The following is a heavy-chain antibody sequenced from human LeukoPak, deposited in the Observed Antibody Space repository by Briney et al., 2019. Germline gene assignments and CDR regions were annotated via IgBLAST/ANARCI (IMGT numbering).Heavy chain of an antibody. J-gene: IGHJ4*02. CDR3: AIALAVAGPFDY. Sequence: GGSLRLSCAASGFTFSSYAMHWVRQAPGKGLGWVAVISYDGSNKYYADSVKGRFTISRDNSKNTLYLQMNSLRAEDTAVYYCAIALAVAGPFDYWGQGTLVTVSS. CDR1: GFTFSSYA. V-gene: IGHV3-30-3*01. CDR2: ISYDGSNK. D-gene: IGHD6-19*01.